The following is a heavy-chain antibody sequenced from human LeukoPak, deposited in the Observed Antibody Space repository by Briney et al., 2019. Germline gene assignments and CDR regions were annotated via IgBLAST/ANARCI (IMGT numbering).Heavy chain of an antibody. CDR1: GYTFTSYD. Sequence: ASVKVSCKASGYTFTSYDINWVRQATGQGLEWMGWMNPNSGNTGYAQKFQGRVTMTRNTSISTAYMELSSLRSEDTAVYYCATMYQLLLGGCYYYYGMDVWGQGTTVTVSS. D-gene: IGHD2-2*01. J-gene: IGHJ6*02. CDR2: MNPNSGNT. CDR3: ATMYQLLLGGCYYYYGMDV. V-gene: IGHV1-8*01.